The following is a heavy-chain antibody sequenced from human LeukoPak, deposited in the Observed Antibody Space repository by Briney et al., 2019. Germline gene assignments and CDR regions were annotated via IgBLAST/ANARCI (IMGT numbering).Heavy chain of an antibody. CDR3: ARDAMNNYYYYGMDV. V-gene: IGHV1-8*01. CDR1: GYTFTSYD. CDR2: MNPNSGNT. D-gene: IGHD1/OR15-1a*01. Sequence: ASVTVSCKASGYTFTSYDINWVRQATGQGLEWMGWMNPNSGNTGYAQKFQGRVTITAGKSTSTAYMELSSLRSEDTAVYYCARDAMNNYYYYGMDVWGQGTTVTVSS. J-gene: IGHJ6*02.